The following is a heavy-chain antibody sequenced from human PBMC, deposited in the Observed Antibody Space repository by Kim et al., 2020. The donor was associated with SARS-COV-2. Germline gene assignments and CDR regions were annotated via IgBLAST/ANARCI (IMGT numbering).Heavy chain of an antibody. CDR1: GGSISSSSYY. J-gene: IGHJ4*02. V-gene: IGHV4-39*01. D-gene: IGHD1-26*01. Sequence: SETLSLTCTVSGGSISSSSYYWGWIRQPPGKGLEWIGSIYYSGSTYYNPSLKSRVTISVDTSKNQFSLKLSSVTAADTAVYYCASLYSGSYFASQSGVRYFDYWGQGTLVTVSS. CDR3: ASLYSGSYFASQSGVRYFDY. CDR2: IYYSGST.